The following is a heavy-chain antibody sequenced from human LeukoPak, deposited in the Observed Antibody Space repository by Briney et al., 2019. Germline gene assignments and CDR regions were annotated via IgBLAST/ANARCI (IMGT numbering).Heavy chain of an antibody. CDR3: ARDQKELEPWDFDY. J-gene: IGHJ4*02. Sequence: ASVKVSCKASGYTFTGYHMHWVRQAPGQRLEWMGWINPNSGGTNYAQKFQGRVTMTRDTSISTAYMELSRLRSDDTAVYYCARDQKELEPWDFDYWGQGTLVTVSS. D-gene: IGHD1-1*01. CDR2: INPNSGGT. CDR1: GYTFTGYH. V-gene: IGHV1-2*02.